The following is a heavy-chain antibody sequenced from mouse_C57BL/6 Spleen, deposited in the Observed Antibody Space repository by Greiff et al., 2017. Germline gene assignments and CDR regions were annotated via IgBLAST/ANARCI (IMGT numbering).Heavy chain of an antibody. CDR2: INPGSGGT. CDR3: ARGGYYADAMDY. J-gene: IGHJ4*01. CDR1: GYAFTNYL. D-gene: IGHD2-3*01. Sequence: QVQLQQSGAELVRPGTSVKVSCKASGYAFTNYLIEWVKQRPGQGLEWIGVINPGSGGTNYNERFKGKATLTADKSSSTAYMQLSSLTSEDSAVYFCARGGYYADAMDYWGQGTSVTVSS. V-gene: IGHV1-54*01.